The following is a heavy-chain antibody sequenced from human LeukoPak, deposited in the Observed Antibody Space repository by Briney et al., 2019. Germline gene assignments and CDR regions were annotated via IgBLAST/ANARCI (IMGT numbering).Heavy chain of an antibody. CDR3: VRDSAFAFDI. V-gene: IGHV3-66*01. CDR1: GFTVSSNY. Sequence: GGSLRLSCAASGFTVSSNYMSWVRQAPGKGLEWLSIIYSSGSTYYADSVKGRFTISRDNSKNTLYLQMNSLRAEDTAVYYCVRDSAFAFDIWGQGTMVTVSS. D-gene: IGHD1-26*01. J-gene: IGHJ3*02. CDR2: IYSSGST.